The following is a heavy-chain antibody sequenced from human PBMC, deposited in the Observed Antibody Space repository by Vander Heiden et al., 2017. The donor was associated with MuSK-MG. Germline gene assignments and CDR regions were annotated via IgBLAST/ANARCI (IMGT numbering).Heavy chain of an antibody. Sequence: QVQLVESGGDLVKPGGSLRLSCAASGFTFSDYYMNWIRLAPGKGLEWVSYISSSGSTIYYADSVKGRFTISRDNAKNSLYLQMNSLRAEDTAVYYCVRDSCSGAICYGHWGRGTLVTVSS. CDR3: VRDSCSGAICYGH. CDR2: ISSSGSTI. D-gene: IGHD2-15*01. CDR1: GFTFSDYY. J-gene: IGHJ4*02. V-gene: IGHV3-11*01.